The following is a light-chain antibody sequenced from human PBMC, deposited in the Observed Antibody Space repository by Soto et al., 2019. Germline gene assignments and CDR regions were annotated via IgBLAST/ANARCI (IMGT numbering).Light chain of an antibody. CDR2: GAS. J-gene: IGKJ5*01. CDR3: QQYYNWTPIT. Sequence: DMEMSSPPCTPSASHGESATLSCRASQRVDNNVAWYQQKPGQAPRLLLYGASTRATGIPARFSGSGSGTEFTLPISSLQSEDFAVYYCQQYYNWTPITFGQGTRLAI. V-gene: IGKV3-15*01. CDR1: QRVDNN.